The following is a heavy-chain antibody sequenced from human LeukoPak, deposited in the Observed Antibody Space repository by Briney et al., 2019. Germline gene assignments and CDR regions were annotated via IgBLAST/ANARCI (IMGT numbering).Heavy chain of an antibody. D-gene: IGHD3-9*01. CDR3: AHVSRRYDFLTCYYPHLDF. V-gene: IGHV2-5*01. Sequence: SGPTLVKPTQTLKLTCTFSGFSLRTSGAGVGWIRQPPGKALEWLALIYWNDDQRYSPSLKSRLTITKDTPKNKVVLTMTNLDPVDTATYFCAHVSRRYDFLTCYYPHLDFWGQGTVVSVSS. CDR1: GFSLRTSGAG. J-gene: IGHJ4*02. CDR2: IYWNDDQ.